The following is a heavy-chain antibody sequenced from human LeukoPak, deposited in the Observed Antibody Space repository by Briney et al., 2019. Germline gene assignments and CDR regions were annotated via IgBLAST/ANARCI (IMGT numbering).Heavy chain of an antibody. CDR2: LYSDGRT. V-gene: IGHV3-53*01. D-gene: IGHD2-15*01. CDR3: ARGGGYYPIDY. Sequence: GGSLRLSCAASGFTVNSNYMNWVRQAPGKGLEWVSVLYSDGRTYYADSVKGRFTISRGASKNTLYLQANSLRAEDTAVYYCARGGGYYPIDYWGQGTLVTVSS. CDR1: GFTVNSNY. J-gene: IGHJ4*02.